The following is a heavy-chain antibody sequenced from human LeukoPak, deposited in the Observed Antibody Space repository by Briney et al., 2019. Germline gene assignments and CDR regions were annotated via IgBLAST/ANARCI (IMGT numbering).Heavy chain of an antibody. J-gene: IGHJ6*02. CDR1: GYTFTSYY. CDR2: INPSGGST. V-gene: IGHV1-46*01. CDR3: ARVGQEWAYGGYASGMDG. D-gene: IGHD5-12*01. Sequence: ASVKVSCKASGYTFTSYYMHWVRQAPGQGLEWMGIINPSGGSTSYAQKFQGRVTMTRDTSTSTVYMELSGLRSEDTAVYYCARVGQEWAYGGYASGMDGWGQGSKVTVSS.